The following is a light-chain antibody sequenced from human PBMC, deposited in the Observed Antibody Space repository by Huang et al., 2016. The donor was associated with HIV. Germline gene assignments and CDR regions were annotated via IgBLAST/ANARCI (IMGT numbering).Light chain of an antibody. CDR1: QSVGSK. CDR2: GAS. J-gene: IGKJ2*01. V-gene: IGKV3-15*01. Sequence: DTVMTQTPATLSVSPGERATRSCRASQSVGSKLAWFQQKPGQAPRLLIHGASTRATGIPARFSGSGSGTEFTLTISSLQSEDFAVYYCQQYNNWPYTFGQGTKLEIK. CDR3: QQYNNWPYT.